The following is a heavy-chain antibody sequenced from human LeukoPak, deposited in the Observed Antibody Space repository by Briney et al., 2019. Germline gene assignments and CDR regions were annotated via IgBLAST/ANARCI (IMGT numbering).Heavy chain of an antibody. V-gene: IGHV3-30*18. D-gene: IGHD6-13*01. J-gene: IGHJ4*02. CDR1: GFTFSSYG. CDR3: AKGWQLVDY. CDR2: ISYDGSNK. Sequence: GGSLRLSCAASGFTFSSYGMRWVHQAPGKGLEWVAVISYDGSNKYYADSVKGRFTISRDNSKNTLYLQMNSLRAEDTAVYYCAKGWQLVDYWGQGTLVTVSS.